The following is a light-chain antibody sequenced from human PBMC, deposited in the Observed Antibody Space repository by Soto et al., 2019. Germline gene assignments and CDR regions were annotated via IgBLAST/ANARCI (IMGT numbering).Light chain of an antibody. J-gene: IGLJ2*01. CDR2: SNN. V-gene: IGLV1-44*01. Sequence: QSVLTQPPSASGTPGQRVTISCSGSSSNIGTNTVNWYQQLPVTAPKLLIHSNNLRPAGVPDRFSGSKSGTSASLAISGLQSEDEADYYCAAWDDSLNGVVFGGGTKVTVL. CDR1: SSNIGTNT. CDR3: AAWDDSLNGVV.